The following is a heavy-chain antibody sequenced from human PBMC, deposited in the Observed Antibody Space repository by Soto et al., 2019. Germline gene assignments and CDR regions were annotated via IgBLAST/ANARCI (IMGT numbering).Heavy chain of an antibody. CDR2: IYYSGST. V-gene: IGHV4-31*03. CDR3: AREPSLNWFDP. J-gene: IGHJ5*02. CDR1: GGSIRSGGYY. Sequence: SETLSLTCTVSGGSIRSGGYYWSWIRQHPGKGLEWIGYIYYSGSTYYNPSLKSRVTISVDTSKNQFSLKLSSVTAADTAVYYCAREPSLNWFDPWDQGTLVTVSS.